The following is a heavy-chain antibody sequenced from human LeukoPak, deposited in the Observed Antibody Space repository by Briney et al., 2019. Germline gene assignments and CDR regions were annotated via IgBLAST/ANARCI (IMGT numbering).Heavy chain of an antibody. CDR3: AKAHIVVVPAARRYNWFDP. V-gene: IGHV3-23*01. Sequence: GGSLRLSCAASGFTFSSYAMSWVRQAPGKGLEWVSAISGSGGSTYYADSVKGRFTISRDNPKNTLYLQMNSLRAEDTAVYYCAKAHIVVVPAARRYNWFDPWGQGTLVTVSS. D-gene: IGHD2-2*01. CDR1: GFTFSSYA. J-gene: IGHJ5*02. CDR2: ISGSGGST.